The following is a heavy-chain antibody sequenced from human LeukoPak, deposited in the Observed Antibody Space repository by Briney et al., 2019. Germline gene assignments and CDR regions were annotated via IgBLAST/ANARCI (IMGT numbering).Heavy chain of an antibody. CDR3: ARDDEWLRSGRYYYYMDV. J-gene: IGHJ6*03. V-gene: IGHV1-18*01. D-gene: IGHD5-12*01. CDR1: GYTFTSYG. Sequence: ASVKVSCKASGYTFTSYGISWVRQAPGQGLEWMGWISAYNGNTNYAQKLQGRVTMTTDTSTSTAYMELRSLRSEDTAVYYCARDDEWLRSGRYYYYMDVWGKETTVTISS. CDR2: ISAYNGNT.